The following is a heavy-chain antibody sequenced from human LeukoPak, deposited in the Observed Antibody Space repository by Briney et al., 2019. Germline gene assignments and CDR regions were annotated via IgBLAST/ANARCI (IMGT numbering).Heavy chain of an antibody. J-gene: IGHJ4*02. V-gene: IGHV4-39*01. Sequence: SETLSLTCTVSGGSISSSSYYWGWIRQPPGKGLEWIGSIYYSGSTYYNPSLKSRVTISVGTSKNQFSLKLSSVTAADTAVYYCAIRRYSSSPGLVDYWGQGTLVTVSS. CDR1: GGSISSSSYY. CDR2: IYYSGST. CDR3: AIRRYSSSPGLVDY. D-gene: IGHD6-6*01.